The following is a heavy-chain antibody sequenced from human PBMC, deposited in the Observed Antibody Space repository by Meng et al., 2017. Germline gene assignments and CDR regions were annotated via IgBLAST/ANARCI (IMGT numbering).Heavy chain of an antibody. D-gene: IGHD1-7*01. V-gene: IGHV1-18*01. CDR3: ARDPRITGTTLPDY. Sequence: QAQMVQAREEWKKPGASVNVSCKATGYTFTSYGISWVRQAPGQGLEWMGWISAYNGNTNYAQKLQGRVTMTTDTSTSTAYMELRSLRSDDTAVYYCARDPRITGTTLPDYWGQGTLVTVSS. CDR2: ISAYNGNT. J-gene: IGHJ4*02. CDR1: GYTFTSYG.